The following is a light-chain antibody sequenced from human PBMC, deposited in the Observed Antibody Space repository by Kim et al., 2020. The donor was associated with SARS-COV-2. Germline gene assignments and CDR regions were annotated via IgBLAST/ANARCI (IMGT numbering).Light chain of an antibody. CDR1: QGGSSY. CDR2: GAS. CDR3: QQYSSSPYT. J-gene: IGKJ2*01. V-gene: IGKV3-20*01. Sequence: EIVLWQSPGTLSLSPGDSATLSCRASQGGSSYLAWYQQKPGQAPRLLIYGASSRATGIPDRFSGSGSGRDFTLTISRLEPEDFAVYYCQQYSSSPYTFGRGTKLE.